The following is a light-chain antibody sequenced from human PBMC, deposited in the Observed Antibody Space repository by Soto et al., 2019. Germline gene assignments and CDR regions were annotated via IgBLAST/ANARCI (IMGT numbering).Light chain of an antibody. CDR3: QQCSSYPYT. CDR1: QTIGNW. CDR2: DAS. Sequence: DIQMTQSPSTLSASVGDRVTITCRASQTIGNWLAWYQQKPGKAPKLLIHDASSLQSGVPSRFSGSGSGTEFTLTINNLQPDDFATYYCQQCSSYPYTFGQGTKLELK. V-gene: IGKV1-5*01. J-gene: IGKJ2*01.